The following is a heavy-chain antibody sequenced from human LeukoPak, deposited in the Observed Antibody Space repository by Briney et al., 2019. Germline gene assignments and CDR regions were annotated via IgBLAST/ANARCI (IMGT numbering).Heavy chain of an antibody. CDR1: RISLSSYA. CDR3: AKGLRGLRNRIMGDTFDL. D-gene: IGHD1-14*01. CDR2: ITYSGVNE. Sequence: GGSLRLSCVAPRISLSSYAMSWVRQAPGKGLEWVSTITYSGVNEYYADSVKGRFTISRDNSKDTLYLQMNGLRVEDTAVYYCAKGLRGLRNRIMGDTFDLWGQGTMVAVSS. V-gene: IGHV3-23*01. J-gene: IGHJ3*01.